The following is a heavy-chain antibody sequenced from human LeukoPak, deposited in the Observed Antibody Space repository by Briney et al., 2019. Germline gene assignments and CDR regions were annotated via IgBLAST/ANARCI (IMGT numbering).Heavy chain of an antibody. J-gene: IGHJ5*02. CDR2: IYTSGGT. Sequence: SETLSLTCTVSGGSISSYYWSWIPQPAGKGLEWIGRIYTSGGTNYNPSLKSRVTMSVDTSKNQFSLKLSSVTAADTAVYYCARDVSLGNWFDPWGQGTLVTVSS. D-gene: IGHD7-27*01. CDR1: GGSISSYY. CDR3: ARDVSLGNWFDP. V-gene: IGHV4-4*07.